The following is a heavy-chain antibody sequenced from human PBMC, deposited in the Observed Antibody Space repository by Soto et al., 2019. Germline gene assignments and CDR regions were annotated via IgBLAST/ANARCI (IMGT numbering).Heavy chain of an antibody. CDR1: GGSFSGYY. J-gene: IGHJ4*02. CDR3: ARDKITGRFDY. D-gene: IGHD2-8*02. V-gene: IGHV4-34*01. Sequence: QVQLQQWGAGLLKPSETLSLTCAVYGGSFSGYYWTWIRQPPGTGLEWMGEINHSGSTNYNPSLKSRVTISVDTSKYQFSLKLASVTAADAAVYYCARDKITGRFDYWGQGTLVTVSS. CDR2: INHSGST.